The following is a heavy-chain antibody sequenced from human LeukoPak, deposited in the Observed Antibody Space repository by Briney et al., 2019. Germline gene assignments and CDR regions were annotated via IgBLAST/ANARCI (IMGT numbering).Heavy chain of an antibody. CDR1: EFTFSSYA. D-gene: IGHD3-10*01. CDR3: AKSKPYYYGSGSYYKNPFDY. CDR2: ISGSGGST. V-gene: IGHV3-23*01. J-gene: IGHJ4*02. Sequence: GGSLRLSCAASEFTFSSYAMSWVRQAPGKGLEWVSTISGSGGSTNYAESVKGRFTISRDNNKNSLYLQMNSLRAEDTAIYYCAKSKPYYYGSGSYYKNPFDYWGQGTLVTVSS.